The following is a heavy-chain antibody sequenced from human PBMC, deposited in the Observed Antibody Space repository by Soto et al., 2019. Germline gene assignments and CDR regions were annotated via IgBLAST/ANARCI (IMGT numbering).Heavy chain of an antibody. D-gene: IGHD3-22*01. CDR2: ISSSSSTI. CDR3: ARDVGYDSSGSPFDY. Sequence: GGSLRLSCEASGFTLSSYSMNWVRQAPGKGLEWVSYISSSSSTIYYGDSVKGRFTISRDNAKNSLYLQMNSLRDEDTAVYYCARDVGYDSSGSPFDYWGQGTLVTVSS. J-gene: IGHJ4*02. V-gene: IGHV3-48*02. CDR1: GFTLSSYS.